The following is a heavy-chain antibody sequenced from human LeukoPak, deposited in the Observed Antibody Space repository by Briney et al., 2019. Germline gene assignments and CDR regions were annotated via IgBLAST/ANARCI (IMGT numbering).Heavy chain of an antibody. CDR2: ISSSGSTI. J-gene: IGHJ6*04. Sequence: GGSLRLSCAASGFTFSSYEMNWVRQAPGKGLEWVSYISSSGSTIYYADSVKGRFTISGDNAKNSPYLQMNSLRAEDTAVYYCAELGITMIGGVWGKGTTVTISS. CDR1: GFTFSSYE. CDR3: AELGITMIGGV. V-gene: IGHV3-48*03. D-gene: IGHD3-10*02.